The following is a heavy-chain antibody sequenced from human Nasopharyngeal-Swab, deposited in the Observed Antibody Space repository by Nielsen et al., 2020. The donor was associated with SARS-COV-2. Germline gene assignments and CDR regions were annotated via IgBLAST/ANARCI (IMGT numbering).Heavy chain of an antibody. CDR3: ARDPDQYYDFWSGPLDV. CDR2: IWYDGSNK. J-gene: IGHJ6*02. Sequence: GESLKISCAASGFTFSSYGMHWVRQAPGKGLEWVAVIWYDGSNKYYADSVKGRFTISRDNSKNTLYLQMNSPRAEDTAVYYCARDPDQYYDFWSGPLDVWGQGTTVTVSS. V-gene: IGHV3-33*01. CDR1: GFTFSSYG. D-gene: IGHD3-3*01.